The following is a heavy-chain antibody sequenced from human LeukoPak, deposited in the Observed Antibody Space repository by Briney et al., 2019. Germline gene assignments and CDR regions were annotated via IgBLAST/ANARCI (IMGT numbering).Heavy chain of an antibody. CDR2: MYYRGST. Sequence: SETLSLTCTVSGVSISSSSYYWGWIRQSPGKGLEWIGRMYYRGSTYYNPSLKSRVTLSVDTPKNQFSLKLSSVTAADTAVYYCARHGRDGYNYGPVVYYWGQGTLVTVSS. J-gene: IGHJ4*02. CDR1: GVSISSSSYY. D-gene: IGHD5-24*01. V-gene: IGHV4-39*01. CDR3: ARHGRDGYNYGPVVYY.